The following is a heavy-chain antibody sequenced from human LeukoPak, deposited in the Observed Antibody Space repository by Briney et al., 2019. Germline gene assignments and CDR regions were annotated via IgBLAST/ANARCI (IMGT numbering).Heavy chain of an antibody. V-gene: IGHV1-46*01. D-gene: IGHD6-13*01. CDR1: GYTFTSYY. CDR3: ARDGSSSSSAASDYYYYGMDV. CDR2: INPSGGST. J-gene: IGHJ6*02. Sequence: ASVKVPCKASGYTFTSYYMHWVRQAPGQGLEWMGIINPSGGSTSYAQKFQGRVTMTRDTSTSTVYMELSSLRSEDTAVYYCARDGSSSSSAASDYYYYGMDVWGQGTTVTVSS.